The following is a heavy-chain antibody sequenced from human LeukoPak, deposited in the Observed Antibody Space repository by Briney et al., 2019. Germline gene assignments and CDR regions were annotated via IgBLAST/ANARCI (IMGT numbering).Heavy chain of an antibody. J-gene: IGHJ1*01. CDR3: ARDRPRIVGATRGYFQH. Sequence: GGSLRLSCAASGLTFSKYSMTWVRQAPGKGLEWVSFIDTSSTTMYYTDSVKGRFTISRDNAKNSLYLQMNGLRAEDTAVYYCARDRPRIVGATRGYFQHWGQGTLVTVSS. V-gene: IGHV3-48*04. D-gene: IGHD1-26*01. CDR2: IDTSSTTM. CDR1: GLTFSKYS.